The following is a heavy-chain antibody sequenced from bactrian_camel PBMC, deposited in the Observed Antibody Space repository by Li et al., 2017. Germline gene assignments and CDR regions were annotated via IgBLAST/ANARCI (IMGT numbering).Heavy chain of an antibody. CDR1: GAIYRVAC. Sequence: VQLVESGGGSVKSGGSRTLSCAASGAIYRVACMAWFRQTPRKEREGVAAIYTAGGNAYSADSVKGRFTISQDSATKAVNLQMNSLKPEDTAMYYCAARPDCYRGPWPTLGYYARGTQVTVS. CDR3: AARPDCYRGPWPTLGY. J-gene: IGHJ6*01. V-gene: IGHV3S54*01. CDR2: IYTAGGNA. D-gene: IGHD2*01.